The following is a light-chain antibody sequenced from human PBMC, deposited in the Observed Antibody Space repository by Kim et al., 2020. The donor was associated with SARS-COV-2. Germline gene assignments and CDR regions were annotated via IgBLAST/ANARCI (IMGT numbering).Light chain of an antibody. J-gene: IGKJ2*01. CDR3: LQYNSYPYT. CDR1: QGSKNA. V-gene: IGKV1-17*01. Sequence: SASVGDRVTITCREPQGSKNALGWYQQKPGQAPKRLIYAASTVQSGVPSRFRGSGSGTDFTLTINSLQPEDFATYYCLQYNSYPYTFGQGTKLEI. CDR2: AAS.